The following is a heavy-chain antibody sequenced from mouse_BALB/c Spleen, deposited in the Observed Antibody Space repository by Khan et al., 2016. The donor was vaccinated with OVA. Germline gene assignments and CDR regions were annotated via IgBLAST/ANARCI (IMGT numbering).Heavy chain of an antibody. J-gene: IGHJ3*01. V-gene: IGHV1-4*01. Sequence: VQLQESGAELARPGASVKMSCKASGYTFTSYTIHWIKHRPGQGLEWIGYINPSSGYTNYNQKFKDKATLTADKSSTTAYMQLSSLTSDDSAVYYCARDGAYYRNDGWFAYWGQGTLVTVSA. CDR1: GYTFTSYT. D-gene: IGHD2-14*01. CDR2: INPSSGYT. CDR3: ARDGAYYRNDGWFAY.